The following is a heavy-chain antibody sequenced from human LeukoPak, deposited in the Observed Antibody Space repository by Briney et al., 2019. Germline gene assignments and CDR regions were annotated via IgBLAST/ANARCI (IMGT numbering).Heavy chain of an antibody. Sequence: GGSLRLSCAASGFTFSNAWMSWVRQAPGKGLEWVGRIKSKTDGGTTDYAAPVKGRFTISRDDSKNTLYLQMNSLRAEDTAVYYCAKKAQWLPDWGQGTLVTVSS. J-gene: IGHJ4*02. V-gene: IGHV3-15*01. CDR2: IKSKTDGGTT. D-gene: IGHD6-19*01. CDR1: GFTFSNAW. CDR3: AKKAQWLPD.